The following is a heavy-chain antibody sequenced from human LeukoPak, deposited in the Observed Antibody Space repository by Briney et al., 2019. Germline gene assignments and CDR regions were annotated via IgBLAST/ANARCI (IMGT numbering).Heavy chain of an antibody. J-gene: IGHJ4*02. Sequence: LVKVSCKASGGTFSSYAISWVRQAPGQGLEWMGRIIPIFGIANYAQKFQGRVTITADKSTSTAYMELSSLRSEDTAVYYCARAPDEGSGWYYFDYWGQGTLVTVSS. V-gene: IGHV1-69*04. CDR2: IIPIFGIA. CDR3: ARAPDEGSGWYYFDY. CDR1: GGTFSSYA. D-gene: IGHD6-19*01.